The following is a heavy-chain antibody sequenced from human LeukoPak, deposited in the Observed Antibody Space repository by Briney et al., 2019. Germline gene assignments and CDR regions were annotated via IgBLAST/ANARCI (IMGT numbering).Heavy chain of an antibody. CDR2: IKEDGSVK. Sequence: GSLRLSCTASGFTFSSHWMTWVRQPPGKGLEWVANIKEDGSVKYYVDSVKGRFTISRDNTKNALYLQMNSLRAEDTAVYYCAKDIQEYSSPPSPFDYWGQGTLVTVSS. D-gene: IGHD6-6*01. CDR3: AKDIQEYSSPPSPFDY. J-gene: IGHJ4*02. CDR1: GFTFSSHW. V-gene: IGHV3-7*03.